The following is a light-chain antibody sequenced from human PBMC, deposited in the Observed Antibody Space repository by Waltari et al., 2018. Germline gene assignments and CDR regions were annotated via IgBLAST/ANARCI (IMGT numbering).Light chain of an antibody. V-gene: IGLV1-51*02. CDR3: GTWDTSLSALI. Sequence: QSVLTQPPSVSAAPGQQVTIPCSGSSPNLGTDDVSWYQQLPGTAPKLIIYENNKRPSGIPDRFSGSKSGTSATLGITGLQTGDEADYYCGTWDTSLSALIFGGGTKLTVL. CDR2: ENN. J-gene: IGLJ2*01. CDR1: SPNLGTDD.